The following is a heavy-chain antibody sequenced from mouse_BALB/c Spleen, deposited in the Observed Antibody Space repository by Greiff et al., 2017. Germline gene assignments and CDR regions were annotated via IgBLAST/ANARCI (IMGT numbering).Heavy chain of an antibody. CDR1: GYSFTGYY. Sequence: VQLQQSGPELVKPGASVKISCKASGYSFTGYYMHWVKQSHVKSLEWIGRINPYNGATSYNQNFKDKASLTVDKSSSTAYMELHSLTSEDSAVYYCARGDGNYFAYWGQGTLVTVSA. CDR2: INPYNGAT. J-gene: IGHJ3*01. CDR3: ARGDGNYFAY. D-gene: IGHD2-1*01. V-gene: IGHV1-31*01.